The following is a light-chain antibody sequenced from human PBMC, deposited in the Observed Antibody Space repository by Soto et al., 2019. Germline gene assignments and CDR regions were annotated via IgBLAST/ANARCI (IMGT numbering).Light chain of an antibody. CDR2: DAS. V-gene: IGKV3-11*01. CDR3: QQYGSSGT. CDR1: QSVSRY. J-gene: IGKJ1*01. Sequence: EIVLTQSPATLSFSPGERATLSCRASQSVSRYLAWYQQKPGQAPRLLIYDASNRATGIPARFSGSGSGTDFTLTISSLEPEDFAVYYCQQYGSSGTFGQGTKVDIK.